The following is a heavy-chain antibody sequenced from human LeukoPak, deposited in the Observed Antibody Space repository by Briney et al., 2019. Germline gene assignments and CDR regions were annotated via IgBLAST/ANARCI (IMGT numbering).Heavy chain of an antibody. V-gene: IGHV4-59*01. D-gene: IGHD3-22*01. CDR1: GGSISSYY. CDR2: IYYSGST. CDR3: ARDDYYEGGFDY. J-gene: IGHJ4*02. Sequence: SETLSLTCTVSGGSISSYYWSWIRQPPGKGLEWIGYIYYSGSTNYNPSLKNRVTISVDTSKNKFSLKLSSVTAADTAVYYCARDDYYEGGFDYWGQGTLVTVSS.